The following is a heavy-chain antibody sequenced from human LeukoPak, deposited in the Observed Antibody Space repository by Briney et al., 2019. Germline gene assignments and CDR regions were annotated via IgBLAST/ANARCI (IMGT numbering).Heavy chain of an antibody. CDR1: GGSFSGYY. D-gene: IGHD3-22*01. CDR3: ARGIPGDSSGYYWVFDY. J-gene: IGHJ4*02. CDR2: INHSGST. V-gene: IGHV4-34*01. Sequence: SETLSLTCGVYGGSFSGYYWSWIRQPPGKGLEWIGEINHSGSTNYNPSLKSRVTISVDTSKNQFSLKLNSVTAADTAVYYCARGIPGDSSGYYWVFDYWGQGTLVTVSS.